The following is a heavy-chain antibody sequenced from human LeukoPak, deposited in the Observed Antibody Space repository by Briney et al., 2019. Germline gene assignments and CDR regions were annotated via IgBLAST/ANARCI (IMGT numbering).Heavy chain of an antibody. J-gene: IGHJ4*02. Sequence: GGSLRLSCAASGFTFSGYSMNWVRQAPGKGLEWVSSIGSRSAYIYYADSVKGRFTISRDNAKNSLYLQMNSLRAEDTAVYYCARGARDGYNLDYWGQGTLVTASS. D-gene: IGHD5-24*01. CDR2: IGSRSAYI. CDR3: ARGARDGYNLDY. CDR1: GFTFSGYS. V-gene: IGHV3-21*01.